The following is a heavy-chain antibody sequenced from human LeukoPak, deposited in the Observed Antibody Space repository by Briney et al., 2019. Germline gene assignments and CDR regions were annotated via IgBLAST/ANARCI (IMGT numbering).Heavy chain of an antibody. V-gene: IGHV5-51*01. CDR1: GYSFTSYW. CDR2: IYPGDSDT. Sequence: GESLEISCKGSGYSFTSYWIGWVRQMPGKGLEWMGIIYPGDSDTRYSPSFQGQVTISADKSISTAYLQWSSLKASDTAMYYCAGGQQLRLLNFDYWGQGTLVTVSS. CDR3: AGGQQLRLLNFDY. J-gene: IGHJ4*02. D-gene: IGHD6-13*01.